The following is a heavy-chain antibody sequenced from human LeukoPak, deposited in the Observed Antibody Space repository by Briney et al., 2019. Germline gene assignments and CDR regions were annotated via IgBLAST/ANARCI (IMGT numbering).Heavy chain of an antibody. CDR3: AREEGGNSYYYYYMDV. CDR2: ISSSSSYI. J-gene: IGHJ6*03. V-gene: IGHV3-21*01. CDR1: GFTFSSYS. Sequence: GGSLRLSCAASGFTFSSYSMIWVRQAAGKGLEWDSSISSSSSYIYYADSVKGRFNISRDNAKNSLYLQMNSLRAEDTAVYYCAREEGGNSYYYYYMDVWGKGTTVTVSS. D-gene: IGHD4-23*01.